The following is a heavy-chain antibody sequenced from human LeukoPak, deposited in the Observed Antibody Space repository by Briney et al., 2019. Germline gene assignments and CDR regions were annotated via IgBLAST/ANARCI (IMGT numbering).Heavy chain of an antibody. CDR3: ARNIAAAGTNWFDP. J-gene: IGHJ5*02. V-gene: IGHV3-30*02. D-gene: IGHD6-13*01. CDR2: IRYDGSNK. Sequence: GGSLRLSCAASGFTFSSYGMHWVRQAPGKGLEWVAFIRYDGSNKYYADSVKGRFTISRDNSKNTLYLQMNSLRAEDTAVYYCARNIAAAGTNWFDPWGQGTLVTVSS. CDR1: GFTFSSYG.